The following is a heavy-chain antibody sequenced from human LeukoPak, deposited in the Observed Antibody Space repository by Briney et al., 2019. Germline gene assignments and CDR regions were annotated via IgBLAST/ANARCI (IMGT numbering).Heavy chain of an antibody. J-gene: IGHJ5*02. CDR3: ARDGGYSGYDYPYNWFDP. CDR2: IYYSGST. CDR1: GGSISSYY. Sequence: PSETLSLTCTVSGGSISSYYWSWIRQPPGKGLEWLGYIYYSGSTNYNPSLKSRVTISVDTSKNQFSLKLSSVTAADTAVYYCARDGGYSGYDYPYNWFDPWGQGTLVTVSS. D-gene: IGHD5-12*01. V-gene: IGHV4-59*01.